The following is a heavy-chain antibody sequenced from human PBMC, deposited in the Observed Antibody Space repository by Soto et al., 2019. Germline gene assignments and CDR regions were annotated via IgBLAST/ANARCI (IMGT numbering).Heavy chain of an antibody. J-gene: IGHJ3*02. CDR3: AREGPTYYYDSSGYSNDAFEI. D-gene: IGHD3-22*01. V-gene: IGHV3-33*01. CDR2: IWYDGSNK. CDR1: GFTFSSYG. Sequence: GGSLRLSCAASGFTFSSYGMHWVRQAPGKGLEWVAVIWYDGSNKYYADSVKGRFTISRDNSKNTLYLQMNSLRAEDTAVYYCAREGPTYYYDSSGYSNDAFEIWGQGTMVTVSS.